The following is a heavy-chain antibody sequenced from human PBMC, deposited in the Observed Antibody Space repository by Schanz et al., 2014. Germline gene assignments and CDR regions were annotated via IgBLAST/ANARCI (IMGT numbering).Heavy chain of an antibody. J-gene: IGHJ4*02. CDR3: VSQTGSPNY. CDR2: VPFDGSQK. V-gene: IGHV3-30*04. D-gene: IGHD6-13*01. CDR1: GFTFSSYA. Sequence: QVQLVESGGGVVQPGRSLRLSCAASGFTFSSYALHWVRQAPGKGLEWVAFVPFDGSQKFYADSVKGRFTISRDNFKGALYLQMNSLRVEDTAVYFCVSQTGSPNYWGQGTLVTVSS.